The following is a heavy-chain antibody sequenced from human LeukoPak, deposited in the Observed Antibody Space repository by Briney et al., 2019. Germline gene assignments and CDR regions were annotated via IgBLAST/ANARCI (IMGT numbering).Heavy chain of an antibody. V-gene: IGHV3-23*01. CDR3: AKDYSKTSYYGSGTYYRPNWFDP. CDR1: GFTFSSYA. Sequence: GGSLRLSCAASGFTFSSYAMNWVRQAPGKGLEWVSSISGSGGRTYYADSMKGRFTISRDNSKNTLFLQMNSLRAEDTAVYYCAKDYSKTSYYGSGTYYRPNWFDPWGQGTLVTVSS. D-gene: IGHD3-10*01. CDR2: ISGSGGRT. J-gene: IGHJ5*02.